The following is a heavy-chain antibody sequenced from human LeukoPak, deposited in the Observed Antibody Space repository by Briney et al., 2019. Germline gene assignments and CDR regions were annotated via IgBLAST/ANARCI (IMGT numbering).Heavy chain of an antibody. CDR1: GFIFSSHA. D-gene: IGHD3-22*01. V-gene: IGHV3-23*01. J-gene: IGHJ4*02. Sequence: GGSLRLSCAASGFIFSSHAMSWVRQAPGKGLEWVSSISGSGYSTYYADSVKGRFTSSRDNFKNTLYLQMNGLRAGDTAVYYCAKKPVDSNSYYDDYWGQGTLVTVSS. CDR2: ISGSGYST. CDR3: AKKPVDSNSYYDDY.